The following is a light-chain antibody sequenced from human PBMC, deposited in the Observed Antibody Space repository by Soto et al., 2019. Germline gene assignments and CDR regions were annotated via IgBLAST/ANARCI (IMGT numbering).Light chain of an antibody. J-gene: IGKJ5*01. CDR1: QGLLYSAGNTY. Sequence: DVVMTQSPLSLSVTLGQPASISCWSTQGLLYSAGNTYLNWFQQRPGQSPRRLIYKVSDRDSGVPDRFSGSGSGTDFTLKISRVEAEDVGVYYCMQGTHRPITFGQGTRLEIK. V-gene: IGKV2-30*01. CDR3: MQGTHRPIT. CDR2: KVS.